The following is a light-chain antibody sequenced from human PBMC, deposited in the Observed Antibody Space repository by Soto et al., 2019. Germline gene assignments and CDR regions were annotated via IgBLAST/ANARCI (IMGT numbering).Light chain of an antibody. CDR3: QQSYSTPRT. V-gene: IGKV1-39*01. CDR1: QSMRSY. CDR2: AAS. J-gene: IGKJ2*01. Sequence: DIQMTQSPSSLSASVGDRVTITCRASQSMRSYLTWYQQKPGKAPKLLIYAASSLQSGVPSRFSGRGSGTDFTLTISSLQPEDFATYYCQQSYSTPRTFGQGTTLEIK.